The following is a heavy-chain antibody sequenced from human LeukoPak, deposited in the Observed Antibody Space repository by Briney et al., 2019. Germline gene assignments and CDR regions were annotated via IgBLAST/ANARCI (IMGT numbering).Heavy chain of an antibody. Sequence: PGGSLRLSCAASGFTFSSYWMSWVRQAPGKGLEWVANIKQDGSEKYYVDSVKGRFTISRDNAKNSLYLQMNSLRAEDTAVYYRASTHYYGSGSYYKQNYWGQGTLVTVSS. D-gene: IGHD3-10*01. J-gene: IGHJ4*02. CDR2: IKQDGSEK. CDR1: GFTFSSYW. V-gene: IGHV3-7*01. CDR3: ASTHYYGSGSYYKQNY.